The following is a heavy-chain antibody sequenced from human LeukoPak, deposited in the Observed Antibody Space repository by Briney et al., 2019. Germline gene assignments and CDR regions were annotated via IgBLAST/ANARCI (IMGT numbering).Heavy chain of an antibody. V-gene: IGHV1-69*05. J-gene: IGHJ6*03. CDR3: ARVPLIAVADGYYCYMDV. CDR1: GGTFSSYA. Sequence: ASVKVSCKASGGTFSSYAISWVRQAPGQGLEWMGRIIPIFGTANYAQKFQGRVTITTDESTSTAYMELSSLRSEDTAVYYCARVPLIAVADGYYCYMDVWGKGTTVTASS. D-gene: IGHD6-13*01. CDR2: IIPIFGTA.